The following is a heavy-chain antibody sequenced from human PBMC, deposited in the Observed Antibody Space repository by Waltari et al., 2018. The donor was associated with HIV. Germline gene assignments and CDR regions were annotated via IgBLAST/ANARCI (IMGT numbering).Heavy chain of an antibody. D-gene: IGHD3-22*01. CDR2: IYYSGRT. V-gene: IGHV4-39*01. Sequence: QLQLQKSGPGLVKPSETRSLTCTVSGGSINSSSYYWSWIRQPTGKGLEWIGGIYYSGRTYDNPLRKNRVTISVDTSTNQFSLKLSSVTAADTAVYYCAILTRVSSALDYWGPATLVTVSS. CDR1: GGSINSSSYY. J-gene: IGHJ4*02. CDR3: AILTRVSSALDY.